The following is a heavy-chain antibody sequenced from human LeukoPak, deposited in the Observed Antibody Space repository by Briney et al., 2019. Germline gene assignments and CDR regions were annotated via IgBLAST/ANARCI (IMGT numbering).Heavy chain of an antibody. Sequence: PSETLSLTCTVSGGSISSNNYYWSWIRQPPGKGLEWIGSIYYSGATYYNPSLASRLTMSIDTSKNQFSLKLTSVTAADTAVYYCASTTRIFGLVMPGYYFENWGQGTLVTVSS. J-gene: IGHJ4*02. D-gene: IGHD3/OR15-3a*01. CDR1: GGSISSNNYY. V-gene: IGHV4-39*07. CDR3: ASTTRIFGLVMPGYYFEN. CDR2: IYYSGAT.